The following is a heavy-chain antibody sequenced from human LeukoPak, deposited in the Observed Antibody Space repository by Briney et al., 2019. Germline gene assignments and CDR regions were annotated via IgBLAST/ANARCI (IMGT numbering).Heavy chain of an antibody. D-gene: IGHD3-3*01. CDR1: GGSMSHYY. V-gene: IGHV4-59*01. CDR2: IFYSGSV. CDR3: ARAVYDLWNGYFDY. Sequence: PSETLSLTCSIPGGSMSHYYWNWIRQPPGKGLEWIGYIFYSGSVNYNPSLKSPVTISIDTSKNQFSLKLSSVTAADTAVYYCARAVYDLWNGYFDYWGQGTLVTVSS. J-gene: IGHJ4*03.